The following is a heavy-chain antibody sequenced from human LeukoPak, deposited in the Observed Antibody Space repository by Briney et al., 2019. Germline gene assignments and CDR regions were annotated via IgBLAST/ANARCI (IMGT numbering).Heavy chain of an antibody. V-gene: IGHV1-46*01. CDR1: GYTFTSYY. D-gene: IGHD3-22*01. Sequence: GASVKVSCKASGYTFTSYYMHWVRQAPGQGLEWMGIINPSGGSTSYAQKLQGRVTMTRDTSTSTVYMELSSLRSEDTAVYYCATNYYDNYYFDYWGQGTLVTVSS. J-gene: IGHJ4*02. CDR3: ATNYYDNYYFDY. CDR2: INPSGGST.